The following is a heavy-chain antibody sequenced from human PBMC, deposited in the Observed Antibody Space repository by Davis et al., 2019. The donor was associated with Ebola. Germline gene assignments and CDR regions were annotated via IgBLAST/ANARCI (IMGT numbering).Heavy chain of an antibody. D-gene: IGHD2-15*01. CDR3: AKGACSGGSCYSIYYYYGMDV. Sequence: HTSGTLSLSCAASGFTFSSYCLHWIRQAPGKGLEWVSRINSDGSSTSYADSVKGRFTISRDNSKNTLYLQMNSLRAEDTAVYYCAKGACSGGSCYSIYYYYGMDVWGQGTTVTVSS. CDR1: GFTFSSYC. J-gene: IGHJ6*02. CDR2: INSDGSST. V-gene: IGHV3-74*01.